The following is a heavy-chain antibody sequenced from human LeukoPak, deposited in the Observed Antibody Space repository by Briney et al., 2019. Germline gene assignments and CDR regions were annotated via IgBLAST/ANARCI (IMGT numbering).Heavy chain of an antibody. D-gene: IGHD3-22*01. J-gene: IGHJ4*02. CDR2: ISGFNGNT. V-gene: IGHV1-18*01. Sequence: ASVKVSCKASRGTFSSYAISWVRQAPGQGLEWMGWISGFNGNTKYAQKLQGRVTMTTDTSTSTAYMELRSLRSDDTAVYYCARGLPPRRNYDSSGYYSYYFDYWGQGTLVTVSS. CDR3: ARGLPPRRNYDSSGYYSYYFDY. CDR1: RGTFSSYA.